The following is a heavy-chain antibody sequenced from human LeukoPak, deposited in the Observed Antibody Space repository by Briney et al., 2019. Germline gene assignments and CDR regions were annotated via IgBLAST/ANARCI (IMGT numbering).Heavy chain of an antibody. Sequence: SVKVSCKASGGTFSSYAISWVRQAPGQGLEWMGRIIPILGIANYAQKFQGRVTITADKSTSTAYMELSSLRSEDTAVYYCARDTDCCSGGSCYSDGNLDYWGQGTLVTVSS. J-gene: IGHJ4*02. D-gene: IGHD2-15*01. CDR1: GGTFSSYA. V-gene: IGHV1-69*04. CDR3: ARDTDCCSGGSCYSDGNLDY. CDR2: IIPILGIA.